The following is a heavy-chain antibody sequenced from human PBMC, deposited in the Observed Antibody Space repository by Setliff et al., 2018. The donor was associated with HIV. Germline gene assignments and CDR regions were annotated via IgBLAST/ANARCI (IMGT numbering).Heavy chain of an antibody. CDR1: GVSISNSRYY. Sequence: SETLSLTCTVSGVSISNSRYYWGWIRQPPGKGLEWIAIIHYNGRTYYDPSLKSRVTIFVDTSKTQFYLKLRSVTASDTAVYYCARYTSKVDWFDPWGQGTLVTVSS. CDR3: ARYTSKVDWFDP. D-gene: IGHD2-2*02. V-gene: IGHV4-39*01. J-gene: IGHJ5*02. CDR2: IHYNGRT.